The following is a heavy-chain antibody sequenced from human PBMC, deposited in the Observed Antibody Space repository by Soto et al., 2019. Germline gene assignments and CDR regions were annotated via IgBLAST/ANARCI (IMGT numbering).Heavy chain of an antibody. J-gene: IGHJ5*02. CDR2: IYYSGST. D-gene: IGHD3-10*01. Sequence: SETLSLTCTVSGGSISSSSYYWGWIRQPPGKGLEWIGSIYYSGSTYYNPSLKSRVTISVDTSKNQFSLKLSSVTAADTAVYYCARLQRITMVRGVTFNWFDPWGQGTLVTVSS. CDR1: GGSISSSSYY. V-gene: IGHV4-39*01. CDR3: ARLQRITMVRGVTFNWFDP.